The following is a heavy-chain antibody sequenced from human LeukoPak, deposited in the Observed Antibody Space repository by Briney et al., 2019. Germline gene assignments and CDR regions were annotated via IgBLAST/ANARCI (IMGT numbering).Heavy chain of an antibody. V-gene: IGHV3-48*03. CDR3: ARGALSNWYFDV. Sequence: PGGSLRLSCAASAFTFSIYEMNWVRQAPGKGLEWVSYISGSGSTVYYADSVKGRFTISRDNAKNSLYLQMNSLRVEDMAVYYCARGALSNWYFDVWGRGTLVTVSS. CDR2: ISGSGSTV. CDR1: AFTFSIYE. J-gene: IGHJ2*01. D-gene: IGHD6-6*01.